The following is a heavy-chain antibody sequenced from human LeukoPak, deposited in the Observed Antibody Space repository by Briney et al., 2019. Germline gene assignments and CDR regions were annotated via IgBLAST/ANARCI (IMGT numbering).Heavy chain of an antibody. D-gene: IGHD4-23*01. CDR3: AERTNYDGNFLAEYFQH. CDR1: GGTFSSYA. V-gene: IGHV1-69*05. CDR2: IIPIFGTA. Sequence: AVKVSCKASGGTFSSYAISWVRQAPGQGREWMGGIIPIFGTANYAQKFQGRVTITTEESTSTAYMERSSLKSTDTAVYYCAERTNYDGNFLAEYFQHWGQGTLVTVSS. J-gene: IGHJ1*01.